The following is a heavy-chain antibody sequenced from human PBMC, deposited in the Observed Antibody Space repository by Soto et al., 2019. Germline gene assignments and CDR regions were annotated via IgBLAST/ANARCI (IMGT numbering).Heavy chain of an antibody. J-gene: IGHJ6*02. CDR2: ISGSGGST. CDR1: GFTFSSYA. CDR3: AKDRQSWDDYVWGSYIEGLPTVYGMDV. D-gene: IGHD3-16*01. Sequence: GGSLRLSCAASGFTFSSYAMSWVRQAPGKGLEWVSAISGSGGSTYYADSVKGRFTISRDNSKNTLYLQMNSLRAEDTAVYYCAKDRQSWDDYVWGSYIEGLPTVYGMDVWGQGTTVTVSS. V-gene: IGHV3-23*01.